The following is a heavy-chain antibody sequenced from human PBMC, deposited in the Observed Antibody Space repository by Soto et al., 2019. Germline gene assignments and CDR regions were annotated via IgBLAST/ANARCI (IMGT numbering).Heavy chain of an antibody. CDR3: ARWFTYGNFDYFDY. CDR2: IDSGGRTT. J-gene: IGHJ4*02. CDR1: GFTFSCDW. Sequence: GGSLRLSCAASGFTFSCDWMHWFRQAPGKGLVWVSRIDSGGRTTTYADSVKGRFTISRDNAKNTLYLQMNGLRAEDTALYYCARWFTYGNFDYFDYWGQGTQVTVSS. D-gene: IGHD3-10*01. V-gene: IGHV3-74*01.